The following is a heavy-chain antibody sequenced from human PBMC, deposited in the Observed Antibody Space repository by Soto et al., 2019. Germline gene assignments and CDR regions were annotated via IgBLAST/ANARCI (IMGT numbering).Heavy chain of an antibody. CDR1: GRSMSGYY. CDR2: IYTSGTT. V-gene: IGHV4-4*07. Sequence: LSLTCTVSGRSMSGYYWSWIRQPAGERLEWIGRIYTSGTTDFNPSLKGRVTMSVDTSKNQFSLKLTSVTAADTALYYCAREDYYDTGYYVVWGQGTQVTVSS. D-gene: IGHD3-9*01. CDR3: AREDYYDTGYYVV. J-gene: IGHJ4*02.